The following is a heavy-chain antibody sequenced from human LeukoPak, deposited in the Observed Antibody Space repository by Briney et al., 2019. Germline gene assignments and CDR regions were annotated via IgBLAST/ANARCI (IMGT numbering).Heavy chain of an antibody. CDR3: ARGGSGWYQFDY. J-gene: IGHJ4*02. D-gene: IGHD6-19*01. CDR1: GYTFTGYY. V-gene: IGHV1-2*06. CDR2: INPRSGGT. Sequence: ASVKVSCKASGYTFTGYYMHWVRQAPGQGLEWMGQINPRSGGTNYAQNFQGRVTMTRDTSISTVYMELSRLTSDDTAVYYCARGGSGWYQFDYWGQGTLVAVSS.